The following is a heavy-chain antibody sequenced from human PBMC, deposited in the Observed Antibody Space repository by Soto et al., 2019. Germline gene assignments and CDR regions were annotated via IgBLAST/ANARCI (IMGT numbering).Heavy chain of an antibody. CDR1: GFTFSSYA. V-gene: IGHV3-64*01. J-gene: IGHJ4*02. CDR2: ISVNGGST. CDR3: AKDHGIAARIFDY. Sequence: GGSLRLSCAASGFTFSSYAVHWVRQAPGKGLEYVSAISVNGGSTYYANSVKGRFTVSRDNSKNTLNLQMSSLRAKDRAIYYCAKDHGIAARIFDYWGQGTLVTVSS. D-gene: IGHD6-6*01.